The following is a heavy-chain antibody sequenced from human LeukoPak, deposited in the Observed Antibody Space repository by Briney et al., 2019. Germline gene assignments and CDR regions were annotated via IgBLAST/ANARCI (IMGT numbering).Heavy chain of an antibody. J-gene: IGHJ4*02. CDR1: GGTFSIYA. D-gene: IGHD2-15*01. Sequence: GSSVTLSFTASGGTFSIYAISWVRHAPGQGLEWMGRIIPILGIANYAQKFQGRLTITADKSTSTAYMELSSLRSEDTAVYYCAIAIYCSGGSCYGGYYFDYWGQGTLVTVSS. V-gene: IGHV1-69*04. CDR2: IIPILGIA. CDR3: AIAIYCSGGSCYGGYYFDY.